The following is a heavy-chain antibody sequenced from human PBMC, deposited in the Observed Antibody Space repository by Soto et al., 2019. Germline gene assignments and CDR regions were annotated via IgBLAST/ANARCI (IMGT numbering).Heavy chain of an antibody. CDR3: ARDPVDLFGYLDV. CDR1: EGTFASYS. CDR2: IIPLMRTV. J-gene: IGHJ6*02. D-gene: IGHD2-21*01. Sequence: QEELVQSGAEVKKPGSSVNVSCGTSEGTFASYSITWLRQAPGQRLEWMGEIIPLMRTVNYAQKFQDRVTITGDRSTSTVYMALSSLRSDDTAVYYCARDPVDLFGYLDVWGQGTPVTVSS. V-gene: IGHV1-69*06.